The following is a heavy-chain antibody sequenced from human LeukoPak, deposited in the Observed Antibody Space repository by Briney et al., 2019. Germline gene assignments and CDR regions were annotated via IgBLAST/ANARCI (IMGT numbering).Heavy chain of an antibody. J-gene: IGHJ2*01. CDR2: ISWNSGSI. Sequence: PGGSLRLSCAASGFTFDDYAMHWVRQAPGKGLEWVSGISWNSGSIGYADSVKGRFTISRDNAKNSLYLQMNSLRAEDTALYYCAKDVRPSSGWTYWYFDLWGRGTLVTVSS. V-gene: IGHV3-9*01. CDR1: GFTFDDYA. CDR3: AKDVRPSSGWTYWYFDL. D-gene: IGHD6-19*01.